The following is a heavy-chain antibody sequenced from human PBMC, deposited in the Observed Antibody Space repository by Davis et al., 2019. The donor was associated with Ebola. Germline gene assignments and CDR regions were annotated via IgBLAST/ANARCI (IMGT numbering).Heavy chain of an antibody. V-gene: IGHV1-18*04. CDR1: GYTFTSYY. D-gene: IGHD6-19*01. Sequence: ASVKVSCKASGYTFTSYYIHWVRQAPGQGLEWMGWITAYNGNTNYAQKFLGRVTMTTDTTTSTAYMELRSLRSDDTAVYYCARGERYIIGWYGGYWGQGTLVTLSS. CDR3: ARGERYIIGWYGGY. J-gene: IGHJ4*02. CDR2: ITAYNGNT.